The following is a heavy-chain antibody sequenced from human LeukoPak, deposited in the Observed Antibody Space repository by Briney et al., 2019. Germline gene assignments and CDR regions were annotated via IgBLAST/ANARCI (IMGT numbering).Heavy chain of an antibody. CDR3: AKDRKYYYGSGSYFGC. D-gene: IGHD3-10*01. J-gene: IGHJ4*02. CDR1: GFTFSSYG. Sequence: PGRSLRLSCAASGFTFSSYGMHWVRQAPGKGLEWVADISYDGSNKYYADSVKGRFTISRDNSKNTLYLQMNSLRAEDTAVYYCAKDRKYYYGSGSYFGCWGQGTLVTVSS. CDR2: ISYDGSNK. V-gene: IGHV3-30*18.